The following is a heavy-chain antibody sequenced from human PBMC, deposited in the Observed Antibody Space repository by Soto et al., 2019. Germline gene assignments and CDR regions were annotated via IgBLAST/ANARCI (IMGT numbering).Heavy chain of an antibody. D-gene: IGHD6-19*01. CDR1: GITFSSYA. V-gene: IGHV3-23*01. J-gene: IGHJ4*02. CDR3: AKDRGGAVAGTSFLNYFDY. CDR2: ISGSAGST. Sequence: GGSLRLSCAASGITFSSYAMSWVRQAPEKGLEWVSVISGSAGSTYYADSVKGRFTISRDNSKNTVYLQMNSLRAEDTAVYYCAKDRGGAVAGTSFLNYFDYWGQGTLVTVSS.